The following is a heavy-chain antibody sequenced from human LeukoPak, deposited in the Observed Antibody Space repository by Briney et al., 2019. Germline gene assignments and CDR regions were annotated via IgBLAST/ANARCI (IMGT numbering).Heavy chain of an antibody. CDR3: ARRSYSASFDP. CDR1: GDSINDDDYY. J-gene: IGHJ5*02. V-gene: IGHV4-39*01. Sequence: SETLSLTCTVSGDSINDDDYYWGWIRQPPGKGLEHIGSVSYGGSTYNSPSLKSRVNIYIDISKNQFSLKLRSVTAADTAVYYCARRSYSASFDPWGQGSLVTVSS. CDR2: VSYGGST. D-gene: IGHD2-21*01.